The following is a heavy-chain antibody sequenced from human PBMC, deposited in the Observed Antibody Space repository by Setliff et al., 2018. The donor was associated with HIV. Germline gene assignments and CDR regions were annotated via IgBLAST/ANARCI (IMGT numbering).Heavy chain of an antibody. V-gene: IGHV3-11*01. D-gene: IGHD6-25*01. CDR1: GFTFSDYY. J-gene: IGHJ4*02. CDR3: TRTSRAAY. Sequence: GGSLRLSCAASGFTFSDYYMSWLRQAPGKGLEWVSYISRDGNTIYYADSVKGRFTISRDNAKNSLYLQLNSLRPEDTAVYYCTRTSRAAYWGRGTLVTVSS. CDR2: ISRDGNTI.